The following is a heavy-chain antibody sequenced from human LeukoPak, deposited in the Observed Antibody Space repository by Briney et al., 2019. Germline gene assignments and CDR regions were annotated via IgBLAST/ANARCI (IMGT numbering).Heavy chain of an antibody. CDR1: GFTFTSFL. CDR2: INQDGSEK. J-gene: IGHJ4*02. CDR3: ARDATPPGIIFDN. Sequence: GGSLRLSCEASGFTFTSFLMNWVRQAPGKGLEWVANINQDGSEKWYVDSVKGRFTISRDNAKNSLFLQMNSLRAEDTAVYYCARDATPPGIIFDNWGQGTLVTVSS. D-gene: IGHD3-16*01. V-gene: IGHV3-7*05.